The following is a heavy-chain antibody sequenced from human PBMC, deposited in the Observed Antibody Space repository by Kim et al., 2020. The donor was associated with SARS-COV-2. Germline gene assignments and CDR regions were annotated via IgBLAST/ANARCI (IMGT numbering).Heavy chain of an antibody. CDR2: IYTSGST. CDR1: GGSISSYY. CDR3: ARDRRTDSSGWYTLFDY. Sequence: SETLSLTCTVSGGSISSYYWSWIRQPAGKGLEWIGRIYTSGSTNYNPSLKSRVTMSVDTSKNQFSLLLSSVTAADTAVYYCARDRRTDSSGWYTLFDYWGQGTLVTVSS. D-gene: IGHD6-19*01. J-gene: IGHJ4*02. V-gene: IGHV4-4*07.